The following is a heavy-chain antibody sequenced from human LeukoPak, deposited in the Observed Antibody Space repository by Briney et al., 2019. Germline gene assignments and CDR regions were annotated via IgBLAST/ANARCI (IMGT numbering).Heavy chain of an antibody. D-gene: IGHD2-21*02. CDR2: IYYSGST. CDR1: GGSISSSSYY. CDR3: ASHDCGGDCNALRVDY. J-gene: IGHJ4*02. Sequence: SETLSLTCTVSGGSISSSSYYWGWIRQPPGKGLEWIGSIYYSGSTYYNPSLKSRVTISVDTSKNQFSLKLSSVTAADTAVYYCASHDCGGDCNALRVDYWAREPWSPSPQ. V-gene: IGHV4-39*01.